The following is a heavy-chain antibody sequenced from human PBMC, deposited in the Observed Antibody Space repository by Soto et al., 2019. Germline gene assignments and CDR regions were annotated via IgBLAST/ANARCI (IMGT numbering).Heavy chain of an antibody. CDR2: ISAYNGNT. D-gene: IGHD6-13*01. Sequence: ASVKVSCKASGYTFTSYGISWVRQAPGQGLEWMGWISAYNGNTNYVQKLQGRVTMTTDTSTSTAYMELRSLRSDDTAVYYCARGPWAAAAGTGYYYYYGMDVWGQGTAVTVSS. CDR3: ARGPWAAAAGTGYYYYYGMDV. CDR1: GYTFTSYG. J-gene: IGHJ6*02. V-gene: IGHV1-18*01.